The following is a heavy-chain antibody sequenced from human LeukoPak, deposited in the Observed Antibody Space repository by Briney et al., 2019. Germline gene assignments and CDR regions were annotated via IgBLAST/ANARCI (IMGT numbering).Heavy chain of an antibody. CDR3: ARDLGYSYGTPYFYYGMDV. CDR2: ISHDGSNK. J-gene: IGHJ6*04. Sequence: QSGRSLRLSRAASGFTFSSYAMHWVRQAPGKGLEWVAVISHDGSNKYYADFVKGRFTISRDNSKNTLDLQMNSLRAEDTAVYYCARDLGYSYGTPYFYYGMDVWGKGTTVTVSS. D-gene: IGHD5-18*01. V-gene: IGHV3-30*04. CDR1: GFTFSSYA.